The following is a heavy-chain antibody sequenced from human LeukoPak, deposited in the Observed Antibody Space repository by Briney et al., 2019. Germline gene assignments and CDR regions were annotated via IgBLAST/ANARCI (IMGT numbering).Heavy chain of an antibody. D-gene: IGHD1-26*01. CDR2: ISSSSSYI. CDR3: APIVGATNGY. V-gene: IGHV3-21*01. J-gene: IGHJ4*02. CDR1: GFTFSSYS. Sequence: GGSLRLSCAASGFTFSSYSMNWVRQAPGKGLEWVSPISSSSSYIFYADSVKGRFTISRDNAKNSLYLQMNSLRAEDTAVYYCAPIVGATNGYWGQGTLVTVSS.